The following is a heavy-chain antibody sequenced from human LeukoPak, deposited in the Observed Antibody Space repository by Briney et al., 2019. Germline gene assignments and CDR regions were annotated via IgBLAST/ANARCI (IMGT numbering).Heavy chain of an antibody. V-gene: IGHV3-21*04. Sequence: GGTLRLSCAASGFTFSSYKMNWVRQAPGKGLEWVSSISSGSSYIYYADSVKGRFTISRDNSKNTLYLQMNSLRAEDTAVYYCAKDRRRYYDFWSGYNPWGQGTLVTVSS. CDR1: GFTFSSYK. J-gene: IGHJ5*02. CDR3: AKDRRRYYDFWSGYNP. D-gene: IGHD3-3*01. CDR2: ISSGSSYI.